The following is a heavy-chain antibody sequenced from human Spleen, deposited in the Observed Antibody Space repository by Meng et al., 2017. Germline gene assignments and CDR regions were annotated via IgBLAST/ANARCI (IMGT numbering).Heavy chain of an antibody. Sequence: GGSLRLSCAVSGLTFSSYAMHCVRQAPGKVLEWEAVISYDGSNKYYADSVKGRFTISRDNSKNTLYLQMNSLRAEDSAVYYCAGDLEPLSYWGQGTLVTVSS. CDR2: ISYDGSNK. CDR3: AGDLEPLSY. D-gene: IGHD1-1*01. CDR1: GLTFSSYA. J-gene: IGHJ4*02. V-gene: IGHV3-30*01.